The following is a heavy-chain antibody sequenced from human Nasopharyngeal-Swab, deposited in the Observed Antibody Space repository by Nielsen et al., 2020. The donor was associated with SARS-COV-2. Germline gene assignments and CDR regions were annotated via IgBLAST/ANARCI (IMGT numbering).Heavy chain of an antibody. Sequence: SETLSLTCTVSGVSITSQYWSWIRQPPGKGLEWIGYISHNSGTSYNPSLKSRVTMFMDTSKNQLSLRLRSVTAADTAVYYCAKEGATGWFDPWGQGTLVTVSS. CDR1: GVSITSQY. CDR2: ISHNSGT. J-gene: IGHJ5*02. CDR3: AKEGATGWFDP. V-gene: IGHV4-59*11.